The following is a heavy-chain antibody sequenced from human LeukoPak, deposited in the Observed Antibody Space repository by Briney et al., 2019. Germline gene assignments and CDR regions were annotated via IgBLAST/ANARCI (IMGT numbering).Heavy chain of an antibody. CDR3: AKVSRIAVAGNWYAFDI. CDR1: GFTFSSYA. Sequence: SGGSLRLSCAASGFTFSSYAMSWVRQAPGKGLEWVSAISGSGGSTYYADSVKGRFTISRDNSKNTLYLQMNSLRAEDTAVYYCAKVSRIAVAGNWYAFDIWGQGTMVTVSS. V-gene: IGHV3-23*01. CDR2: ISGSGGST. J-gene: IGHJ3*02. D-gene: IGHD6-19*01.